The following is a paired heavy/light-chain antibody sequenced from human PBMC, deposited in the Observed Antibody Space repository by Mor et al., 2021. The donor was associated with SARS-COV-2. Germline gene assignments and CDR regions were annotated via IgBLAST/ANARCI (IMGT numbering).Light chain of an antibody. CDR1: TSNIGAGYD. V-gene: IGLV1-40*01. Sequence: QSVLTQPPSVSGAPGQRVTISCAGTTSNIGAGYDVQWYQHLPGTSPKLLIYADNNRPSGVPGRFSGSKSVTSASLAITGLQPEDEGHYYCQSYDNSLHGSVVFGGGTKLTVL. CDR2: ADN. CDR3: QSYDNSLHGSVV. J-gene: IGLJ2*01.
Heavy chain of an antibody. V-gene: IGHV1-46*01. J-gene: IGHJ4*02. CDR2: IDPSGGST. Sequence: QVQLVQSGAEVKKPGASVTVSCKASGYIFTSYYMNWVRQAPGQGLEWMGIIDPSGGSTTYAQKFQGRVTMTRDTSTGTVHMELRSLESEDTAIYYCARDRDTMVRRLRGFDYWGQGTLVTVSS. CDR1: GYIFTSYY. CDR3: ARDRDTMVRRLRGFDY. D-gene: IGHD3-10*01.